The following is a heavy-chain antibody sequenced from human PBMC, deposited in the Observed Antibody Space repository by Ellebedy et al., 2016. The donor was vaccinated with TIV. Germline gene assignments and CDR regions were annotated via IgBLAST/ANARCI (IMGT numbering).Heavy chain of an antibody. V-gene: IGHV4-4*07. CDR1: GGSISSYY. J-gene: IGHJ4*02. Sequence: MPGGSLRLSCTVSGGSISSYYWNWVRQPAGKGLEWIGRIYTSGYTNYNPSLRRRVTLSFDTSKDQFSLKLSSVTAADTAVYYCARGDRRASMVIFDNWGQGTLVTVSS. CDR3: ARGDRRASMVIFDN. D-gene: IGHD4/OR15-4a*01. CDR2: IYTSGYT.